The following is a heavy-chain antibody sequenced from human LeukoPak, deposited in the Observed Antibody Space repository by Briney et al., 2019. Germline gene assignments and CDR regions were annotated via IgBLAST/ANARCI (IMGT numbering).Heavy chain of an antibody. J-gene: IGHJ6*02. Sequence: SETLSLTCTVSGGSINSYYWNWIRQPPGKGLEWIGHINYSGGTKYNPSLKSRVTISVDTPKNQFSLKLSSVTAAGTAVYYCARYYYDSSGYSHGMDVWGQGTTVTVSS. D-gene: IGHD3-22*01. CDR1: GGSINSYY. CDR3: ARYYYDSSGYSHGMDV. V-gene: IGHV4-59*08. CDR2: INYSGGT.